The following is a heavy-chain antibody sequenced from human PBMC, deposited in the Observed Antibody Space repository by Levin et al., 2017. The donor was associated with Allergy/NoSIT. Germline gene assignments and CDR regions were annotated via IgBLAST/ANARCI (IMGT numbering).Heavy chain of an antibody. Sequence: AGGSLRLSCAVSGIRFSDYGFHWVRQAPGKGLEWVTLSANDGSQQFYADSVKGRFTVSRDKSKNTLNLQMRYLRPDDTAFYYCAKGGSFDSWVQGTLVTVSS. V-gene: IGHV3-30*18. D-gene: IGHD3-10*01. CDR2: SANDGSQQ. CDR3: AKGGSFDS. CDR1: GIRFSDYG. J-gene: IGHJ4*02.